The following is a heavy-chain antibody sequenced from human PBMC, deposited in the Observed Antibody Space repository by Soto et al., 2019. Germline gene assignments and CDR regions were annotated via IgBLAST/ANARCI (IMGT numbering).Heavy chain of an antibody. Sequence: PGGSLRLSCAASGFIFSSYAMSWVRQAPGKGLEWVSAISGSGGSTYYADSVKGRFTISRDNSKNTLYLQMNSLRAEDTAVYYCAKALVGATTNYYGMDVWGQGTTVTVSS. V-gene: IGHV3-23*01. J-gene: IGHJ6*02. CDR1: GFIFSSYA. D-gene: IGHD1-26*01. CDR3: AKALVGATTNYYGMDV. CDR2: ISGSGGST.